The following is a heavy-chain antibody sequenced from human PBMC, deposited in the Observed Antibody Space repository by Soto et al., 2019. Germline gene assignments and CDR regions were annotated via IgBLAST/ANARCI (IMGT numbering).Heavy chain of an antibody. D-gene: IGHD6-19*01. V-gene: IGHV4-59*01. CDR2: ISHTGTT. CDR1: GTSISGYY. J-gene: IGHJ6*02. CDR3: ARGRKVEQWVSSGRGGGMDV. Sequence: SETLSLTCTVSGTSISGYYWSWVRQPPGKGLEWIGYISHTGTTDYRASLKSRVNLSLDTSANSFSLKLGSVTPADTALYYCARGRKVEQWVSSGRGGGMDVWGQGTTVTVSS.